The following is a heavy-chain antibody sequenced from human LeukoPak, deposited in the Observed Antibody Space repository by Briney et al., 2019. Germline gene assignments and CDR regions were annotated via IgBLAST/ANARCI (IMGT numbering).Heavy chain of an antibody. CDR1: GGSFSGYY. CDR3: ARCYYDSSGYDLSGYYYYMDV. CDR2: INHSVST. V-gene: IGHV4-34*01. D-gene: IGHD3-22*01. Sequence: SETLSLTCAVYGGSFSGYYWSWIRQPPGKGLGWIGEINHSVSTNYNPSLRSRVTISVDTSKNQFSLKLSSVIAADTAVYYCARCYYDSSGYDLSGYYYYMDVWGKGTTVTVSS. J-gene: IGHJ6*03.